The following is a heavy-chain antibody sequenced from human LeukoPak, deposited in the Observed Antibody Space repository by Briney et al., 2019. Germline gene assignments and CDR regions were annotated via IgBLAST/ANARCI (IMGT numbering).Heavy chain of an antibody. V-gene: IGHV1-3*03. D-gene: IGHD6-6*01. CDR1: GYTFTSYA. J-gene: IGHJ4*02. CDR2: INAGNGNT. CDR3: ARADGGAARLSY. Sequence: GASVKVSCKASGYTFTSYAMHWVRQAPGQRLEWMGWINAGNGNTKYSQEFQGRVTITRDTSASTAYMELSSLRSEDMAVYYCARADGGAARLSYWGQGTLVTVSS.